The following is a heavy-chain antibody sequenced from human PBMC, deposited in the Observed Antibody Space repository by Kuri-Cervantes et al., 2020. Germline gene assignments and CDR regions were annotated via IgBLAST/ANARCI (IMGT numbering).Heavy chain of an antibody. CDR1: GYTFTSYD. CDR3: AREEGWQWLVGGGGGMDV. CDR2: MNPNSGNT. D-gene: IGHD6-19*01. Sequence: ASVKVSCKASGYTFTSYDINWVRQATGQGLEWMGWMNPNSGNTGNAQKFQGRVTMTRNTSISKAYMEPSRLRSEDTAVYYCAREEGWQWLVGGGGGMDVWGQGTTVTVSS. V-gene: IGHV1-8*01. J-gene: IGHJ6*02.